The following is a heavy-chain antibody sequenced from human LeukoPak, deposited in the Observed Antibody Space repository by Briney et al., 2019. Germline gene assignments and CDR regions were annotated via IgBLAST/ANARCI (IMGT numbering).Heavy chain of an antibody. CDR3: ARDGYYDSSGYHFPYYLDY. J-gene: IGHJ4*02. CDR2: ISAYNGNT. CDR1: GYTFTSYG. Sequence: ASVKVSCKASGYTFTSYGISWVRQAPGQGLEWMGWISAYNGNTNYAQKLQGRVTMTTDTSTSTAYMELRSLRSDDTAVYYCARDGYYDSSGYHFPYYLDYWGQGTLVTVSS. D-gene: IGHD3-22*01. V-gene: IGHV1-18*01.